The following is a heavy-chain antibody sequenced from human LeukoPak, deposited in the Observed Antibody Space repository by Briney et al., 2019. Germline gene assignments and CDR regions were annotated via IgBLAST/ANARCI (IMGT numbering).Heavy chain of an antibody. Sequence: GGSLRLSCAASGFTVSSNYMSLVRQAPGKGLEWVSVIYSGGSTYYADSVKGRFTIYRDNSKNTLYLQMNSLRAEDTAVYYCARALDFWSGYYVSWGQGTLVTVSS. CDR3: ARALDFWSGYYVS. CDR1: GFTVSSNY. V-gene: IGHV3-53*01. CDR2: IYSGGST. D-gene: IGHD3-3*01. J-gene: IGHJ5*02.